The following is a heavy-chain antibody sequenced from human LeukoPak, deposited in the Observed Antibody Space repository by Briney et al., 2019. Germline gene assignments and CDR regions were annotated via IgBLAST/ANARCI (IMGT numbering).Heavy chain of an antibody. D-gene: IGHD6-19*01. J-gene: IGHJ4*02. CDR1: GGTFSSYT. CDR2: IIPILGIA. V-gene: IGHV1-69*02. CDR3: ARHTRSSGWVFDY. Sequence: SVKVSCKASGGTFSSYTISWVRQAPGLGLEWMGRIIPILGIANYAQKFQGRVTITADKSTSTAYMELSSLRSEDTAVYYCARHTRSSGWVFDYWGQGTLVTVSS.